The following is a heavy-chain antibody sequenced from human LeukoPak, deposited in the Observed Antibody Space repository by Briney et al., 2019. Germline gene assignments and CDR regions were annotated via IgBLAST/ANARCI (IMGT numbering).Heavy chain of an antibody. V-gene: IGHV1-8*01. Sequence: GASVKVSCKASGYTFTSYDINWVRQATGQGLEWMGWMNPNSGNTGYAQKFQGRVTMTRNTSISTAYMELSSLRSEDTAVYYCARVCSPSSIFPLRPSRGRQPLLYWGQGTLVTVSS. D-gene: IGHD2-21*02. CDR1: GYTFTSYD. CDR3: ARVCSPSSIFPLRPSRGRQPLLY. CDR2: MNPNSGNT. J-gene: IGHJ4*02.